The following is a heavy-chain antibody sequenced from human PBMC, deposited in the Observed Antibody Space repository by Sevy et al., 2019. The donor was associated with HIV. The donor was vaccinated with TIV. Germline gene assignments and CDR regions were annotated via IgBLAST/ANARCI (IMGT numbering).Heavy chain of an antibody. D-gene: IGHD4-17*01. CDR2: IYHTGNT. J-gene: IGHJ4*02. CDR1: GGSISSGGYS. Sequence: SETLSLTCAVSGGSISSGGYSWNWIRQPPGKGLEWIGYIYHTGNTYYNPSLKSRVTISVDRSNNQFSLNLNSVTAADTAVYYCARAAARMTTVTHFDYWGQGTLVTVSS. V-gene: IGHV4-30-2*01. CDR3: ARAAARMTTVTHFDY.